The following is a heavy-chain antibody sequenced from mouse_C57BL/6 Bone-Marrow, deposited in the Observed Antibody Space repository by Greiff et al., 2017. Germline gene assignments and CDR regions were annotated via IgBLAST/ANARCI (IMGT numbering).Heavy chain of an antibody. D-gene: IGHD2-4*01. CDR3: TRFHYDLYYYAMDY. CDR2: IDPETGGT. V-gene: IGHV1-15*01. J-gene: IGHJ4*01. CDR1: GYTFTDYE. Sequence: QVQLQQSGAELVRPGASVTLSCKASGYTFTDYEMHWVKQTPVHGLEWIGAIDPETGGTAYNQKFKGKAILTADKSSSTAYMELRSLTSEDSAVYYCTRFHYDLYYYAMDYWGKGTSVTVSS.